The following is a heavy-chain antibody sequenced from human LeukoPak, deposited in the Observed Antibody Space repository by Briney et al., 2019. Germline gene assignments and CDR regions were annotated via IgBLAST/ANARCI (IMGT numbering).Heavy chain of an antibody. J-gene: IGHJ4*02. CDR2: IKQDGSEK. Sequence: GGSLRLSCAASGFTFSSYWMSWVRQAPGKGLEWVANIKQDGSEKYYVDPVKGRFTISRDNAKNSLYLQMNSLRAEDTAVYYCATVLRYFDRVDYWGQGTLVTVSS. CDR1: GFTFSSYW. CDR3: ATVLRYFDRVDY. V-gene: IGHV3-7*01. D-gene: IGHD3-9*01.